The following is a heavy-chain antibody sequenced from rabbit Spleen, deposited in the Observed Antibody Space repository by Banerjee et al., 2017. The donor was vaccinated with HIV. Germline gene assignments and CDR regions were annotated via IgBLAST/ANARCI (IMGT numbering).Heavy chain of an antibody. V-gene: IGHV1S45*01. CDR3: VRDQAGDADYGPYYLNL. CDR2: IDPIFGRT. J-gene: IGHJ4*01. Sequence: QEQLEESGGDLVKPEGSLTLTCTASGFYFSNKAVMCWVRQAPGKGLEWIGYIDPIFGRTYYASWVNGRFTISSHNAQNTLYLQLNSLTAADTATYFCVRDQAGDADYGPYYLNLWGPGTLVTVS. CDR1: GFYFSNKAV. D-gene: IGHD2-1*01.